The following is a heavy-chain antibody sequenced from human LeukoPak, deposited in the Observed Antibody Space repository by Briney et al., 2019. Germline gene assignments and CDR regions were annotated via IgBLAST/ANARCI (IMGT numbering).Heavy chain of an antibody. CDR1: GFTFSNYW. Sequence: GGSLRLSCAASGFTFSNYWMSWVRQAPGNGLEWVANIKQDGSEKYYVDSVKGRFTISRDNGKNSLYLQMNSLRAEDTAVYYCASGGGYNSLYYWGQGTLVTVSS. V-gene: IGHV3-7*01. D-gene: IGHD5-24*01. J-gene: IGHJ4*02. CDR2: IKQDGSEK. CDR3: ASGGGYNSLYY.